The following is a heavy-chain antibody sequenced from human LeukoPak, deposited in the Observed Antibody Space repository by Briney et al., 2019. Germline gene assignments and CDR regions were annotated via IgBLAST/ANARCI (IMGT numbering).Heavy chain of an antibody. CDR3: AKDYEDSSSWYQGERYHYYFDY. J-gene: IGHJ4*02. V-gene: IGHV3-23*01. D-gene: IGHD6-13*01. CDR1: GFTFSSYA. CDR2: ISASGGST. Sequence: GGSLRLSCAASGFTFSSYAMSWVRQAPGKGLEWVSAISASGGSTYYADSVKGRFTISRDNSKNTLYLQMNSLRAEDTAVYYCAKDYEDSSSWYQGERYHYYFDYWGQGTLVTVSS.